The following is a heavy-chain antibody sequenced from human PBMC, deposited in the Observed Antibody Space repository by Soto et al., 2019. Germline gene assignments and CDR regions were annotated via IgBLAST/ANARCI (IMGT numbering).Heavy chain of an antibody. CDR2: ISAYNGNT. V-gene: IGHV1-18*04. Sequence: QVQLVQSGAEVKKPGASVKVSCKASGYTFTSYGISWVRQAPGQGLEWMGWISAYNGNTNYAQKLQGRVTMTSDTSTSTAYMELRSLRSDDTAVYYCARDRAVLRFLEWPSVEWGQGTLVTVSS. D-gene: IGHD3-3*01. J-gene: IGHJ4*02. CDR3: ARDRAVLRFLEWPSVE. CDR1: GYTFTSYG.